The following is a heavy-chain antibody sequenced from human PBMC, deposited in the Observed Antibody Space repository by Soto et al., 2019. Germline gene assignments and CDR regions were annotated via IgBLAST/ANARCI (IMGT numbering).Heavy chain of an antibody. CDR1: GGSISTYY. J-gene: IGHJ4*02. CDR2: IYYNGRT. CDR3: ARDGSGYDFWSGPYFFDY. Sequence: QVQLQESGPGPVKPSETLSLTCTVSGGSISTYYWSWIRQPPGKGLEWIGYIYYNGRTNYNPSLESRVTISLDTSKSQFSLKLSSVSAADTAVYYCARDGSGYDFWSGPYFFDYWGPGTLVTVSS. D-gene: IGHD3-3*01. V-gene: IGHV4-59*01.